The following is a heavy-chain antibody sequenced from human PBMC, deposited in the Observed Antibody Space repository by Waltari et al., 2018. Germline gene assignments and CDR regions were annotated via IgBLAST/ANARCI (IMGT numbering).Heavy chain of an antibody. Sequence: EVQLVESGGGLVKPGGSLRLSCAASGFTFSSYSMNWVRQAPGKGLEWVSSSSISSSYIYYADSVKGRFTSSRDNAKNSLYLQMNSLRAEDTAVYYCARGDSSGWYRLWGQGTLVTVSS. CDR3: ARGDSSGWYRL. CDR1: GFTFSSYS. D-gene: IGHD6-19*01. J-gene: IGHJ4*02. V-gene: IGHV3-21*01. CDR2: SSISSSYI.